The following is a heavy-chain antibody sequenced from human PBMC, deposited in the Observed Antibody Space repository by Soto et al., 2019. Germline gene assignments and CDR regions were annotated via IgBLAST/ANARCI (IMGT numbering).Heavy chain of an antibody. CDR2: IYYSGST. CDR1: GGSISSYY. Sequence: ASETLSLTCTVSGGSISSYYWSWIRQPPGKGLEWIGYIYYSGSTNYNPSLKSRVTISVDTSKNQFSLKLSSVTAADTAVYYCARAYNWFDYWGQGTVVTVSS. J-gene: IGHJ5*01. CDR3: ARAYNWFDY. V-gene: IGHV4-59*01.